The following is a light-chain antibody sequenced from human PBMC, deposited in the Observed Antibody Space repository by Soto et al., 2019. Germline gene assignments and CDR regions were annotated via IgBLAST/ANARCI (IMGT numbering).Light chain of an antibody. Sequence: EIVLTQSPGTLSLSPGERATLSCRASQSVSSSYLAWYQQKPGQAPRLRIYGASCRPTGIPDRFSGSGSGTDFPLNISRREPEDFAVYYCQQYASCTVYTFGRGTKREIK. CDR2: GAS. V-gene: IGKV3-20*01. CDR3: QQYASCTVYT. J-gene: IGKJ2*01. CDR1: QSVSSSY.